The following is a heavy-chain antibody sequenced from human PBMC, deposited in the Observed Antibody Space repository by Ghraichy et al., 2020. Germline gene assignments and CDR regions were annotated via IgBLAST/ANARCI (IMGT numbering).Heavy chain of an antibody. CDR3: ARDKNDILTGYYNARRSYFGKYYFDY. D-gene: IGHD3-9*01. J-gene: IGHJ4*02. V-gene: IGHV4-34*01. CDR1: GGSFSGYY. CDR2: INHSGST. Sequence: SQTLSLTCAVYGGSFSGYYWSWIRQPPGKGLEWIGEINHSGSTNYNPSLKSRVTISVDTSKNQFSLKLSSVTAADTAVYYCARDKNDILTGYYNARRSYFGKYYFDYWGQGTMVTVSS.